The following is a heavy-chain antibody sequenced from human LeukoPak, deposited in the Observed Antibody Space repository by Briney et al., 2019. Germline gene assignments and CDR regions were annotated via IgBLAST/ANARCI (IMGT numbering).Heavy chain of an antibody. Sequence: GGSLRLSCTASGFTFSDYWMYWVRQAPGKGLVWVSRVKSDGTGILYEDFAEGRFTISRDNAKNALYLQMTSLREEDTAVYYCVRGQTIDYWGQGILVTVSS. CDR3: VRGQTIDY. V-gene: IGHV3-74*03. CDR2: VKSDGTGI. D-gene: IGHD3-10*01. CDR1: GFTFSDYW. J-gene: IGHJ4*02.